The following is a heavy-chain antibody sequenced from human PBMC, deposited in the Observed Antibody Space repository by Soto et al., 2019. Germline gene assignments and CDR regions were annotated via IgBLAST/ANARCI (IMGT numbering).Heavy chain of an antibody. Sequence: EVQLLESGGGLVKPGGSLRLSCAASGFTFSSYSMNWVSQAPGKGLEWVSSISRSSSYIYYADSVKGRFTISRDNAKNSLYLQMNSLRAEDTAVYYCATSTVAAEYFQHWGQGTLVTVSS. CDR3: ATSTVAAEYFQH. V-gene: IGHV3-21*01. J-gene: IGHJ1*01. CDR1: GFTFSSYS. D-gene: IGHD2-15*01. CDR2: ISRSSSYI.